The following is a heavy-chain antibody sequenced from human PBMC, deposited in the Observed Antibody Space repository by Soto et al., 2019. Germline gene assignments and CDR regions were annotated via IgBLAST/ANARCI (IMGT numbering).Heavy chain of an antibody. Sequence: QVQLVQSGAEVKKPGASVKVSCKASGYTFTSYGISWVRQAPGQGLEWMGWISAYNGNTNYAQKLQGRVTMTTDTSTSTAYTELRSLRSDDTAVYYCARVRQWLVRSWVYNWFDPWGQGTLVTVSS. D-gene: IGHD6-19*01. CDR2: ISAYNGNT. CDR3: ARVRQWLVRSWVYNWFDP. J-gene: IGHJ5*02. CDR1: GYTFTSYG. V-gene: IGHV1-18*04.